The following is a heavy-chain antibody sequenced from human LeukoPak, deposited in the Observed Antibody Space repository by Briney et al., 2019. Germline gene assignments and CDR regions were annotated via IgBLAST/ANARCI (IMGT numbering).Heavy chain of an antibody. Sequence: ASVKVSCKASGGTFSSYAISWVRQAPGQGLEWMGRIIPIFGIANYAQKFQGRVTITADKSTSTAYMELSSLRSEDTAVYYCARDPSSTVVMRYYFDYWGPGTLVTVSS. D-gene: IGHD4-23*01. J-gene: IGHJ4*02. V-gene: IGHV1-69*10. CDR2: IIPIFGIA. CDR1: GGTFSSYA. CDR3: ARDPSSTVVMRYYFDY.